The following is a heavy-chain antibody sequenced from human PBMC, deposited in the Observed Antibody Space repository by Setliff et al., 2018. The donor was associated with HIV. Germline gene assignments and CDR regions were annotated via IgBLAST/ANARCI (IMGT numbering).Heavy chain of an antibody. Sequence: GGSLRLSCAASGFRFSDAWMTWVRQAPGQGLEWVGRIKSKTDGGTTDVAAHVKGRFIISREDSKNMVFLEMDSLKTEDTGFYFCTREIRDGYPRSSNWGQGTLVTVSS. D-gene: IGHD3-10*01. CDR2: IKSKTDGGTT. V-gene: IGHV3-15*01. J-gene: IGHJ4*02. CDR3: TREIRDGYPRSSN. CDR1: GFRFSDAW.